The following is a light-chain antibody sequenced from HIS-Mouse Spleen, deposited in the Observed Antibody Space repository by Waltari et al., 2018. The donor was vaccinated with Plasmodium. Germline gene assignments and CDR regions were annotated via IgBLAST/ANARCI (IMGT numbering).Light chain of an antibody. V-gene: IGLV3-10*01. J-gene: IGLJ3*02. Sequence: SYEPTQPPSVSVSPGQTARITCTGAALPTKYATRYQQKSGQAPVLVIYEDSKRPSGIPERFSGSSSGTMATLTISGAQVEDEADYYCYSTDSSGNHRVFGGGTKLTVL. CDR1: ALPTKY. CDR2: EDS. CDR3: YSTDSSGNHRV.